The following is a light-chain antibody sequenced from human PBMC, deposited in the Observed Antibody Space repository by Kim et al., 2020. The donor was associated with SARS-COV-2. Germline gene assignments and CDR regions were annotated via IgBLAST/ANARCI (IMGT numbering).Light chain of an antibody. Sequence: RPASISRRSSKSLLHGNGNTFFGWLQQRAGQPQRLLIYKISNRLAGVPGRFSCGEAGTDFTLKISRVEAEDVGVYYCMQATQFLTFGGGTKVDIK. CDR2: KIS. J-gene: IGKJ4*01. V-gene: IGKV2-24*01. CDR1: KSLLHGNGNTF. CDR3: MQATQFLT.